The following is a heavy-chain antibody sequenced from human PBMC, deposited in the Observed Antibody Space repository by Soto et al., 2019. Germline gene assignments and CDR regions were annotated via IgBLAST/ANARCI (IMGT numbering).Heavy chain of an antibody. CDR1: GFTFSSYG. D-gene: IGHD3-22*01. CDR2: ISYDGSNK. CDR3: AKPHYYDSSGHFFDY. Sequence: PGGSLRLSCAASGFTFSSYGMHWVRQAPGKGLERVAIISYDGSNKNYADSVKGRVTISRDNSKNTLYLQMNSLRAEDTAVYYCAKPHYYDSSGHFFDYWRPGTLVTVSS. J-gene: IGHJ4*02. V-gene: IGHV3-30*18.